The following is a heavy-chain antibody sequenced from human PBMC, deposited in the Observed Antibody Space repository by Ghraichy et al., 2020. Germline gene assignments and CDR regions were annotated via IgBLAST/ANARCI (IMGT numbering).Heavy chain of an antibody. CDR2: ISGGGGTI. Sequence: GGSLRLSCAVSGFTFSTFAMSWVRQPPGKGLEWVSRISGGGGTIYYADSVKGRFTISRDNSENTLYLQMNRLRAEDTAVYYCARRIVGSPPYLDYWGQGTLVTVSS. V-gene: IGHV3-23*01. CDR1: GFTFSTFA. CDR3: ARRIVGSPPYLDY. D-gene: IGHD1-26*01. J-gene: IGHJ4*02.